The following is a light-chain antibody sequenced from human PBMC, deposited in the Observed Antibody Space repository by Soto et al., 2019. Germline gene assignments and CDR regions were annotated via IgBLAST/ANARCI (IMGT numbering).Light chain of an antibody. J-gene: IGKJ4*01. Sequence: DIQMTQSPSSLSASVGDRVTITCQTSQGINNYLNWYQQKPGQAPKLLIYDVSHLETGVPFRFRGSGSGQFFTLTITSLQPEDFETYYCQHYYNFPLTLGGGTKVDI. V-gene: IGKV1-33*01. CDR3: QHYYNFPLT. CDR1: QGINNY. CDR2: DVS.